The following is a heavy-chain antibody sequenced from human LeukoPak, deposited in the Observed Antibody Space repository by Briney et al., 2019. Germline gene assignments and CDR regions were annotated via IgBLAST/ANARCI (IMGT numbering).Heavy chain of an antibody. CDR1: GGSISTYY. CDR2: IYYSGST. D-gene: IGHD2-15*01. J-gene: IGHJ4*02. Sequence: ASETLSLTCTVSGGSISTYYWSWIRQPPGKGLEWIGYIYYSGSTNYNPSLQGRVTISVDTSKNQFSLKLSSVTAADTAVYYCARDVATSQFDYWGQGTLVTVSS. CDR3: ARDVATSQFDY. V-gene: IGHV4-59*01.